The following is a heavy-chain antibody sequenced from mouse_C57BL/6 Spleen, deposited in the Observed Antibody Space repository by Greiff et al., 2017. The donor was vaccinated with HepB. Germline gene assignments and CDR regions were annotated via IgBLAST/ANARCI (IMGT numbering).Heavy chain of an antibody. Sequence: EVMLVESGGGLVKPGGSLKLSCAASGFTFSSYAMSWVRQTPEKRLEWVATISDGGSYTYYPDNVKGRFTISRDNAKNNLYLQMSHLKSEDTAMYYCARDTAVVPLDYWGQGTTLTVSS. D-gene: IGHD1-1*01. CDR2: ISDGGSYT. V-gene: IGHV5-4*01. J-gene: IGHJ2*01. CDR1: GFTFSSYA. CDR3: ARDTAVVPLDY.